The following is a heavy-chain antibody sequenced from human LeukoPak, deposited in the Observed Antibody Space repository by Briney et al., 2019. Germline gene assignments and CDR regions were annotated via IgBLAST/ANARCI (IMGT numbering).Heavy chain of an antibody. V-gene: IGHV1-69*13. D-gene: IGHD1-26*01. CDR1: GYTFTSYG. J-gene: IGHJ3*02. Sequence: SVKVSCKASGYTFTSYGISWVRQAPGQGLEWMGGVIPIFGTANCAQKFQGRVTITADESTSTAYMELSSLRSEDTAVYYCARRIVGATGLGAFDIWGQGTMVTVSS. CDR3: ARRIVGATGLGAFDI. CDR2: VIPIFGTA.